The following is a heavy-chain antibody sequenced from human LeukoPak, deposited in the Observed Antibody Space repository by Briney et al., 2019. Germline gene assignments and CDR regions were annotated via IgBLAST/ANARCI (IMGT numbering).Heavy chain of an antibody. D-gene: IGHD3-22*01. V-gene: IGHV3-11*04. J-gene: IGHJ4*02. Sequence: AGGSLRLSCAASGFTFSNAWMSWVRQAPGKGLEWVSYISSSGSTIYYADSVKGRFTISRDNAKNSLYLQMNSLRAEDTAVYYCARDVSYYYDSSGYYRSYFDYWGQGTLVTVSS. CDR3: ARDVSYYYDSSGYYRSYFDY. CDR1: GFTFSNAW. CDR2: ISSSGSTI.